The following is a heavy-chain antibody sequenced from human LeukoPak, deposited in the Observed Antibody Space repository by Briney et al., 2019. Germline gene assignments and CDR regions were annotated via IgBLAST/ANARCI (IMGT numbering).Heavy chain of an antibody. CDR1: GFTFSSYS. J-gene: IGHJ4*02. Sequence: GGSLGLSCAASGFTFSSYSMNWVRQAPGKGLEWVSYISSSSSTIYYADSVKGRFTISRDNAKNTLYLQMNSVRAEDTAVYYCARGGWYGDYWGQGTLVTVSS. CDR3: ARGGWYGDY. V-gene: IGHV3-48*04. D-gene: IGHD6-19*01. CDR2: ISSSSSTI.